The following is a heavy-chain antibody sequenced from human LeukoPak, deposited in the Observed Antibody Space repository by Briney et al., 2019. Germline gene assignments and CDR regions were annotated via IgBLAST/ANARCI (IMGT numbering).Heavy chain of an antibody. CDR3: ARATYYYDNNGYYYNIGDLDY. Sequence: ASVKVSRKASGYTFISYDINWVRQATGQGLEWMGWMNPNSGNTGYAQKFQGRVTITRNTSISTAYMELSSLRSEDTAVYYCARATYYYDNNGYYYNIGDLDYWGQGTLVTVSS. V-gene: IGHV1-8*03. CDR2: MNPNSGNT. CDR1: GYTFISYD. J-gene: IGHJ4*02. D-gene: IGHD3-22*01.